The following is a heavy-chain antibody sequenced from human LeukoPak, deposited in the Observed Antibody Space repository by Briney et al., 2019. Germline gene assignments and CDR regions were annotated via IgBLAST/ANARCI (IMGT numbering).Heavy chain of an antibody. J-gene: IGHJ4*02. CDR1: GFTFSSYA. D-gene: IGHD2-21*02. CDR2: IGTTSGAI. Sequence: GGSLRLSCAASGFTFSSYAMHWVRQAPGKGLEWVSYIGTTSGAIYYADSVKGRFTISRDSAKNSLYLQMNSLRAEDTAVYYCARFRTWGDKAFDYWGQGTLVTVSS. V-gene: IGHV3-48*01. CDR3: ARFRTWGDKAFDY.